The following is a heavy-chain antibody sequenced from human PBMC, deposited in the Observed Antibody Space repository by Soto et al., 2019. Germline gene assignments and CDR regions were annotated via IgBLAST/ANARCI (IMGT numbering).Heavy chain of an antibody. J-gene: IGHJ4*02. D-gene: IGHD1-26*01. CDR2: ISSSGSST. Sequence: EVQLLESGGGLVQPGGSLRLSCAASGFTFSHYAMSWVRQAPGKGLEWVSSISSSGSSTYYADSVKGRVTISTDHSKNILYLQMDNLCVEDTAIYYCAMAGELYYFDYRGQGTLVSVSS. CDR3: AMAGELYYFDY. CDR1: GFTFSHYA. V-gene: IGHV3-23*01.